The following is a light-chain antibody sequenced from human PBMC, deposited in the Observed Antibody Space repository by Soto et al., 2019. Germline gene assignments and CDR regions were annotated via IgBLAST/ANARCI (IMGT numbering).Light chain of an antibody. CDR1: QSLLHSNGNHY. CDR3: MQALQTAWT. V-gene: IGKV2-28*01. Sequence: DIVMTQSPLSLPVTPGEPASISCRSSQSLLHSNGNHYLDWHLQKPGQSPQLLIYLGSSRASGVPDRFSGSGSGTDFTLKISRVEAEDVGVYYCMQALQTAWTFGQGTKV. CDR2: LGS. J-gene: IGKJ1*01.